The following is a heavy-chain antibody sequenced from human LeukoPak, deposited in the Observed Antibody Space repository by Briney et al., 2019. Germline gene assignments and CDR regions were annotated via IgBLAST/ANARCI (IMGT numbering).Heavy chain of an antibody. CDR3: AKDKIYYDA. J-gene: IGHJ5*02. CDR2: ISGSGGST. CDR1: GFTFSSYV. D-gene: IGHD3-22*01. V-gene: IGHV3-23*01. Sequence: GGSLRLSCAASGFTFSSYVMSWVRLAPGKGLEWVSGISGSGGSTYYADSVKGRFTISRDNSKNTLYLQMNSLRAEDTAIYYCAKDKIYYDAWGQGTLVTVCS.